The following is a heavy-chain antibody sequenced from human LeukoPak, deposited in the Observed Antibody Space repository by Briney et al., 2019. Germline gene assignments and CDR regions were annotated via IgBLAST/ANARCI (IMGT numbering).Heavy chain of an antibody. CDR1: GGSFSNYY. V-gene: IGHV4-4*07. CDR2: IYTSGST. J-gene: IGHJ6*02. Sequence: SETLSLTCTVSGGSFSNYYWSWIRQPAGKGLEWIGRIYTSGSTNYNPSVKSRVTMSVDTSNNQFSLKLTSVIAADTAVYYGAKQPPQYYGMDVGAQGTRFTVSS. D-gene: IGHD1-14*01. CDR3: AKQPPQYYGMDV.